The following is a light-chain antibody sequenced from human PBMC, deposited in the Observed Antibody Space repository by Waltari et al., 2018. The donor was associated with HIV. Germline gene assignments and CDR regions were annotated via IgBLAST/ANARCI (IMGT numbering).Light chain of an antibody. Sequence: SYVLTQPPSVSVSPGKTARITCGGNNIGSKSVHWYQQNPGQAPVLVIYEVSDRPSGIPDRFSGSNSGNTATLTISRVEAGDEADYYCQAWGSSSDHWVFGGGTKLTVL. CDR1: NIGSKS. J-gene: IGLJ3*02. CDR3: QAWGSSSDHWV. CDR2: EVS. V-gene: IGLV3-21*04.